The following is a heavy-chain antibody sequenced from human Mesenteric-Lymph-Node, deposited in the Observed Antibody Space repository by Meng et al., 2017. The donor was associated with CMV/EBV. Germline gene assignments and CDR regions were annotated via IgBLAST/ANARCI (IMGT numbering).Heavy chain of an antibody. D-gene: IGHD2-2*01. CDR1: GFTAGKYW. Sequence: GGSLRLSCAVSGFTAGKYWLSWVRQAPGKGLEWVGRIRNKANSYTTEYAASVKGRFTISRDDSKNSLYLQMNSLKTEDTAVYYCARGCSSTSCYRYYYYGMDVWGQGTTVTVSS. V-gene: IGHV3-72*01. CDR3: ARGCSSTSCYRYYYYGMDV. J-gene: IGHJ6*02. CDR2: IRNKANSYTT.